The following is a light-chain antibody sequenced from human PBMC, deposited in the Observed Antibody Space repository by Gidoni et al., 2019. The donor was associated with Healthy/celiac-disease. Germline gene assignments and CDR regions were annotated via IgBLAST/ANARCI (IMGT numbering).Light chain of an antibody. CDR1: QSISSC. J-gene: IGKJ1*01. V-gene: IGKV1-5*01. Sequence: DIQMTQSPSTLSASVGDRVTITCRASQSISSCLAWYQQKPGKAPKLLIYDASSLASGLPSRFSGSGSGTESTLTISSLQPDDFATYYCQQYNSYPWTFGQGTKVEIK. CDR3: QQYNSYPWT. CDR2: DAS.